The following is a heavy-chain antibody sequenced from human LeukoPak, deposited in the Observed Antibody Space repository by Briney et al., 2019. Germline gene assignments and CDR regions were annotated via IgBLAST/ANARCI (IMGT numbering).Heavy chain of an antibody. CDR3: ARVWELSFDY. J-gene: IGHJ4*02. D-gene: IGHD1-26*01. Sequence: GGSLRLSCAASGFTVSTDHMSWVRQAPGKGLEWVAISYNGDTSQHAESVKGRFTISRDNSKNTLYLQMNSLRAEDTALYYCARVWELSFDYWGQGTLVPVSS. CDR1: GFTVSTDH. CDR2: SYNGDTS. V-gene: IGHV3-53*01.